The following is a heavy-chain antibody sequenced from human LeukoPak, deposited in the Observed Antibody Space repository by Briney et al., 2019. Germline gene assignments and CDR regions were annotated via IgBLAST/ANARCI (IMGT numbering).Heavy chain of an antibody. CDR1: GFTFSSYA. D-gene: IGHD3-10*01. J-gene: IGHJ4*01. V-gene: IGHV3-30-3*01. Sequence: GRSLRLSCAASGFTFSSYAMHWVRQAPGKGLEWVAVISYDGSNKYYADSVKGRFTISRDNSKNTLYLQMNSLRAEDTAVYYCAREGECMLRGVITPHDDWGQGTLVTVSS. CDR2: ISYDGSNK. CDR3: AREGECMLRGVITPHDD.